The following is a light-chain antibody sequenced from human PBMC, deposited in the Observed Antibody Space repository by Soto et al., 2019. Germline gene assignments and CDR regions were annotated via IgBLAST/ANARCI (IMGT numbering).Light chain of an antibody. Sequence: AIRMTQSPSSFSASTGDRVTITCRASQGISSYLAWYQQKPGKAPKLLIYAASTLQSGVPSRFSGSGSGTDFTRTISCLQSEDFATYYCQQYYSYPPDRAFGQGTKVEIK. CDR1: QGISSY. J-gene: IGKJ1*01. V-gene: IGKV1-8*01. CDR3: QQYYSYPPDRA. CDR2: AAS.